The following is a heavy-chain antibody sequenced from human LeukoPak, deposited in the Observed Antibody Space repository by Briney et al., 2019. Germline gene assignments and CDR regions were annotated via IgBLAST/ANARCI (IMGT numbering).Heavy chain of an antibody. CDR1: GFTFDDYA. J-gene: IGHJ4*02. D-gene: IGHD3-16*01. CDR2: ISWNSGSI. Sequence: PGGSLRLSCAASGFTFDDYAMHWVRQAPGKGLEWVSGISWNSGSIGYADSVKGRFTISRDNAKNSLYLQMNSLRAEDTAVYYCSGGSRFVDYWGQGTLVTVSS. CDR3: SGGSRFVDY. V-gene: IGHV3-9*01.